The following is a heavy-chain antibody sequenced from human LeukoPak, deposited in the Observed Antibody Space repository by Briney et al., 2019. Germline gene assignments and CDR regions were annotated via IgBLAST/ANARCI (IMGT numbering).Heavy chain of an antibody. CDR3: TKDEGWEHHY. D-gene: IGHD1/OR15-1a*01. Sequence: PGGSLRLSCAASGFPFSSFAMSWVRQAPGKGLEWVSSVNGPGGSTWYADSVQGRFTISRDSSENTLYLQMNSLRAGDTAIYYCTKDEGWEHHYWGQGTLVTVSS. J-gene: IGHJ4*02. V-gene: IGHV3-23*01. CDR2: VNGPGGST. CDR1: GFPFSSFA.